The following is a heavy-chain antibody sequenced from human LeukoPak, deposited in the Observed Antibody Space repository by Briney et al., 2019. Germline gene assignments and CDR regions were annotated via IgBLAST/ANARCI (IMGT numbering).Heavy chain of an antibody. CDR2: IYPGDSDT. CDR3: ARQEMATTADYFDY. D-gene: IGHD5-12*01. J-gene: IGHJ4*02. V-gene: IGHV5-51*01. Sequence: GESLKISCKCSGYSFTSYWIGWVRQKPGKGLEWMGIIYPGDSDTRYSPSFQGQVTISADKSISTAYLQWSSLKASDTAMYYCARQEMATTADYFDYWGQGTLVTVSS. CDR1: GYSFTSYW.